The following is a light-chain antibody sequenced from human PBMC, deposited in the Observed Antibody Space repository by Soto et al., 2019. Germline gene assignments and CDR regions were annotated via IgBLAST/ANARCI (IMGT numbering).Light chain of an antibody. V-gene: IGLV2-23*01. Sequence: QSALTQPASVSGSPGQSITISCTGTSSGVGTYNLVSWYQQNPGKAPKLMIYEGSKRPSGISNRFSGPKSGNTASLTISGLQAEDEADYYCCSYAGSTSVVFGGGTKLTVL. CDR1: SSGVGTYNL. CDR2: EGS. J-gene: IGLJ2*01. CDR3: CSYAGSTSVV.